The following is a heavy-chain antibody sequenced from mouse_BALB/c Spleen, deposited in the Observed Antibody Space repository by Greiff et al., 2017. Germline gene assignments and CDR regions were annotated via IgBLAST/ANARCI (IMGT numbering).Heavy chain of an antibody. CDR1: GFTFSSYG. V-gene: IGHV5-6-3*01. J-gene: IGHJ4*01. CDR3: ARYAMDY. CDR2: INSNGGST. Sequence: EVQGVESGGGLVQPGGSLKLSCAASGFTFSSYGMSWVRQTPDKRLELVATINSNGGSTYYPDSVKGRFTISRDNAKNTLYLQMSSLKSEDTAMYYCARYAMDYWGQGTSVTVSS.